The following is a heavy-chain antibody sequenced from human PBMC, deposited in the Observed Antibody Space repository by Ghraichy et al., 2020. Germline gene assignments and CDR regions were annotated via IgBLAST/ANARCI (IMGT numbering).Heavy chain of an antibody. D-gene: IGHD2-21*02. V-gene: IGHV3-23*01. CDR1: GFTFSNSS. Sequence: GGSLRLSCAASGFTFSNSSMTWVRQAPGKGLEWVSSISNGGSTTDYADSVKGRFTISRDNAKNTLYLQMNSVRAEDTALYYCAKKSPAYCGADCYLDFWGQGNLGTV. CDR3: AKKSPAYCGADCYLDF. CDR2: ISNGGSTT. J-gene: IGHJ4*02.